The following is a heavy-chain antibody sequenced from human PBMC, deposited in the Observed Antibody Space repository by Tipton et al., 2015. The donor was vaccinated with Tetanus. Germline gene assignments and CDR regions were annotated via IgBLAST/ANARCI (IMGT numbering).Heavy chain of an antibody. CDR3: ARDGSYYGSGSYYRAF. Sequence: SLRLSCEGSGFTFSSYSMNWVRQAPGKGLEWVALVAYDGNNKYYADSVKGRFTISRDNSKDTLYLQMNSLRPEDTAVYYCARDGSYYGSGSYYRAFWGQGTLVTVSP. CDR1: GFTFSSYS. D-gene: IGHD3-10*01. J-gene: IGHJ4*02. CDR2: VAYDGNNK. V-gene: IGHV3-30*03.